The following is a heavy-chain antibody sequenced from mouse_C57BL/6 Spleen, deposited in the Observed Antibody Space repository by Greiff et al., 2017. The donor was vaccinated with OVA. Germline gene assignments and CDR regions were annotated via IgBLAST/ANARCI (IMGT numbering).Heavy chain of an antibody. D-gene: IGHD1-2*01. CDR1: GFNIKNTY. Sequence: PLPPSFASLVRPWSSVKLSCTASGFNIKNTYMHWVKQRPEQGLEWIGRIDPANGNTKYAPKFQGKATITADTSSNTAYLQLSSLTSEDTAIYYCARGTTASYAMDYWGQGTSVTVSS. CDR3: ARGTTASYAMDY. J-gene: IGHJ4*01. V-gene: IGHV14-3*01. CDR2: IDPANGNT.